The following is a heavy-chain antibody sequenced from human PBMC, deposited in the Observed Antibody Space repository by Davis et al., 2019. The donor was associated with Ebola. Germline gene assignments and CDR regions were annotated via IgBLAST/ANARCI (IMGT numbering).Heavy chain of an antibody. D-gene: IGHD6-19*01. CDR3: SGLGASSGWYLP. Sequence: PGGSLRLSCAASGFIFSSYGMHWVRQAPGKGLEWVAVISYDGSNKYYADSVKGRFTISRDNSKNTLYLQMNSLRAEDTAVYYCSGLGASSGWYLPWGQGTLVTVSS. J-gene: IGHJ5*02. CDR2: ISYDGSNK. V-gene: IGHV3-30*03. CDR1: GFIFSSYG.